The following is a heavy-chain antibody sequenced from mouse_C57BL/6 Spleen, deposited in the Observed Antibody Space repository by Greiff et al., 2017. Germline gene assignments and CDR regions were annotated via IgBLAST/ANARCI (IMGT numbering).Heavy chain of an antibody. J-gene: IGHJ1*03. CDR2: INPNYGTT. Sequence: LVESGPELVKPGASVKISCKASGYSFTDYNMNWVKQSNGKSLEWIGVINPNYGTTSYNQKFKGKATLTVDQSSSTAYMQLNSLTSEDSAVYYCAKGGSSYFYWYFDVWGTGTTVTVSS. D-gene: IGHD1-1*01. CDR1: GYSFTDYN. V-gene: IGHV1-39*01. CDR3: AKGGSSYFYWYFDV.